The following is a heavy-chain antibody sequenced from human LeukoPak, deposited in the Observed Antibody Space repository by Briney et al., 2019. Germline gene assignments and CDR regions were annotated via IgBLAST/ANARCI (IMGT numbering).Heavy chain of an antibody. CDR2: IYHSGST. CDR1: AYSISSGYY. J-gene: IGHJ4*02. V-gene: IGHV4-38-2*02. CDR3: ARVNRRGAYYFDY. D-gene: IGHD4/OR15-4a*01. Sequence: SETLSLTCTVSAYSISSGYYWGWIRQPPGKGLEWIGTIYHSGSTYYTPSLKSRVTISVDTSKNQFSLKLTSVTAADTAVYYCARVNRRGAYYFDYWGQGTLVTVSS.